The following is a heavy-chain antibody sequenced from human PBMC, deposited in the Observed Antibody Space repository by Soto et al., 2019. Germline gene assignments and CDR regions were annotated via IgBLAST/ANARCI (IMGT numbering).Heavy chain of an antibody. CDR3: ARLVVVAPVANV. V-gene: IGHV4-39*02. Sequence: QLQESGPGLVKPSETLSLTCSVSGGSIAYNSYYWGWIRQPPGKGLEWVGGIFYTGTTYYSPSLKDRVSKSVDTSKNSFSLNLTSVTAADTAVYFCARLVVVAPVANVWGQGALVTVSS. CDR1: GGSIAYNSYY. CDR2: IFYTGTT. J-gene: IGHJ4*02. D-gene: IGHD2-21*01.